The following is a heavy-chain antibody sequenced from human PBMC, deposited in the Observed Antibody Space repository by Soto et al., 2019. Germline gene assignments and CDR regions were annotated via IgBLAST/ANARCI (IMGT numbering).Heavy chain of an antibody. CDR3: TRGPRPSSVGTGAF. Sequence: GGSLRLFSTASGFTFSMYWMHWVRQVPGKGPEWVSRISDDGSRADYADSVKGRFTISRDNAKNTLYLEMHVLRADDTAVYYCTRGPRPSSVGTGAFWGQGTPVTVSS. CDR1: GFTFSMYW. J-gene: IGHJ4*02. CDR2: ISDDGSRA. V-gene: IGHV3-74*01. D-gene: IGHD3-10*01.